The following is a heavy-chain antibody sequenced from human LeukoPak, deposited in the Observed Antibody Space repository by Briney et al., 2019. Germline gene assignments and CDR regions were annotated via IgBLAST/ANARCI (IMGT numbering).Heavy chain of an antibody. V-gene: IGHV4-59*08. CDR2: IYYSGST. CDR1: GGSISSYY. CDR3: ARHASTIFGVVTDPYFDY. J-gene: IGHJ4*02. D-gene: IGHD3-3*01. Sequence: PSETLSFTCTVSGGSISSYYWSWIRQPPGKGLEWIGYIYYSGSTNYNPSLKSRVTISVDTSKNQFSLKLSSVTAADTAVYYCARHASTIFGVVTDPYFDYWGQGTLVTVSS.